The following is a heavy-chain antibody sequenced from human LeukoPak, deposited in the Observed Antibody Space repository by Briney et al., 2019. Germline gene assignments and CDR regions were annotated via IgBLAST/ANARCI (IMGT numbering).Heavy chain of an antibody. CDR2: ISYDGSNK. CDR3: AGAPPLLEYIWYAFDI. CDR1: GFTFSSYA. J-gene: IGHJ3*02. D-gene: IGHD6-6*01. V-gene: IGHV3-30-3*01. Sequence: PGGSLRLSCAASGFTFSSYAMHWVRQAPGKGLEWVAVISYDGSNKYYADSVKGRFTISRDNSKNTLYLQMNSLRAEDTAVYYCAGAPPLLEYIWYAFDIWGQGTMVTVSS.